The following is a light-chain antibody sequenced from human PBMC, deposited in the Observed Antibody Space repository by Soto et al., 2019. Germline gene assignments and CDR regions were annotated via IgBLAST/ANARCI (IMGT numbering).Light chain of an antibody. V-gene: IGKV3-11*01. Sequence: EIVLTQSPATLSLSPGERATLSCRASQSVSSYLAWYQQKPGQAPRLLLFDASNRAAGIPARFSGSGSGTDFTLTISSLEPEDFAVYYCQQRCNWPITFGQGTRLEIK. CDR1: QSVSSY. J-gene: IGKJ5*01. CDR3: QQRCNWPIT. CDR2: DAS.